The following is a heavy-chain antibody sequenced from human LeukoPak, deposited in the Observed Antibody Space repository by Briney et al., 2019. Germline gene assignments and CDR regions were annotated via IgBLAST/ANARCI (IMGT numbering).Heavy chain of an antibody. V-gene: IGHV4-59*01. Sequence: SETLSLTCTVSGGSISSYYWSWIRQPPGKGLEWIGYIYYSGSTNYNPSLKSRVTISVVTSKNQFSLKLSSVTAADTAVYYCARGSSSGWFLGDVWGKGTTVTVSS. J-gene: IGHJ6*04. CDR2: IYYSGST. D-gene: IGHD6-19*01. CDR1: GGSISSYY. CDR3: ARGSSSGWFLGDV.